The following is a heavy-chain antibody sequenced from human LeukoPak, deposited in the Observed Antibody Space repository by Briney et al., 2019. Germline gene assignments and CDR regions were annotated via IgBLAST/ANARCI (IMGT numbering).Heavy chain of an antibody. CDR2: IYPGDSDT. CDR3: ARHIGLTTRYFDY. V-gene: IGHV5-51*01. D-gene: IGHD4/OR15-4a*01. CDR1: GYIFTTYW. Sequence: GESLKISCNGSGYIFTTYWIGWVRQMPGKGLEWMGMIYPGDSDTRYSPSFQGHVTISADTSITTAYLQLSSLKASDTAMYYCARHIGLTTRYFDYWGQGTLVTVSS. J-gene: IGHJ4*02.